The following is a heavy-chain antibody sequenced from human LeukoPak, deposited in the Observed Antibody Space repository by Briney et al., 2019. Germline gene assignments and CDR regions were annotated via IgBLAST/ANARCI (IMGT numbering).Heavy chain of an antibody. CDR1: GGSISSSNW. Sequence: SETLSLTCAVSGGSISSSNWWSWVRQPPGKGLEWIGEIYHSGSTNYNPSLKSRVTISVDKSKNQFSLKLSSVTAAETAVYYCARDASSSWGIPPRYFDYWGQGTLVTVSS. V-gene: IGHV4-4*02. CDR2: IYHSGST. D-gene: IGHD6-13*01. J-gene: IGHJ4*02. CDR3: ARDASSSWGIPPRYFDY.